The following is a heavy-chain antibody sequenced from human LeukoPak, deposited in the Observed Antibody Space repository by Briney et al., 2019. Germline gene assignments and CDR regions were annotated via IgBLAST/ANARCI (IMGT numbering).Heavy chain of an antibody. D-gene: IGHD1-1*01. J-gene: IGHJ3*02. CDR1: GFSLSTSGMC. CDR3: ARQTRTGMAIYDAFDI. Sequence: SGPTLVNPPQTLTLTCTFSGFSLSTSGMCLSWIRQPPGKALEWLALIDWDDDKYYSTSLKTRLTISKDTSKNQVVLTMTNVDPVDTATYYCARQTRTGMAIYDAFDIWGQGTVVTVSS. CDR2: IDWDDDK. V-gene: IGHV2-70*13.